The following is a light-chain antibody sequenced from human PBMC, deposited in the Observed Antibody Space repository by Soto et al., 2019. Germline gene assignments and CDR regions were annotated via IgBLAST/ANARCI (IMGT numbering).Light chain of an antibody. Sequence: EIVLTQSPGTLSLCPGERATLSCRVSQSVSSGYLAWYQQKPGQAPRLLIYGASNRAAGIPDRFSGSGSGTDFTLTISRLEPEDFAVYYCQQYGSSPRTFGQGTKLEIK. J-gene: IGKJ2*01. CDR2: GAS. CDR3: QQYGSSPRT. V-gene: IGKV3-20*01. CDR1: QSVSSGY.